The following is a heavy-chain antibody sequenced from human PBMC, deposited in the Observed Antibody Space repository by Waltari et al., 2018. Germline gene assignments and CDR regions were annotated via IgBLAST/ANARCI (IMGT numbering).Heavy chain of an antibody. CDR3: GADRGVGLYFDY. V-gene: IGHV4-4*02. CDR1: GDSISSKYW. Sequence: QVQLQESGPGLVKPSGTLSLTCAVSGDSISSKYWWSWVRQSPGKGLEWIGEIYHSGKTYYNPSLKSRVTISVDKSKNQFSLNLSSVTAADTAVYYCGADRGVGLYFDYWGQGTLVTVSS. CDR2: IYHSGKT. J-gene: IGHJ4*02. D-gene: IGHD2-8*02.